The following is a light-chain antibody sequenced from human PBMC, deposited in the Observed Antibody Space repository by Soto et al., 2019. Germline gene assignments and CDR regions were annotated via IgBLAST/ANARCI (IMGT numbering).Light chain of an antibody. V-gene: IGKV3-15*01. CDR3: QQYTEWSPWT. CDR1: QSVSSN. CDR2: AAS. Sequence: EIIMTQSPATLSVSPGERASLSCRASQSVSSNLAWYQQKPGQAPRLLIYAASTRATGISTRFSGSGSGTEFTLTISSLQSEDFAIYYCQQYTEWSPWTFGQGTKVDIK. J-gene: IGKJ1*01.